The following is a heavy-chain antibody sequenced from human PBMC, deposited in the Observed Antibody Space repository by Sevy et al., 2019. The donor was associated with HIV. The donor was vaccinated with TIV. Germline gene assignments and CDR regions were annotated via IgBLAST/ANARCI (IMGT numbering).Heavy chain of an antibody. CDR2: ISAYNGNT. CDR3: ARIGYSYGYGGYYYYYGMDV. CDR1: GYTFTSYG. V-gene: IGHV1-18*01. J-gene: IGHJ6*02. Sequence: ASVKVSCKASGYTFTSYGISWVRQAPGQGLEWMGWISAYNGNTNYAQKLQGRVTMTTDTSTSTAYRELRSLRSDDTAVYYCARIGYSYGYGGYYYYYGMDVWGQGTTVTVSS. D-gene: IGHD5-18*01.